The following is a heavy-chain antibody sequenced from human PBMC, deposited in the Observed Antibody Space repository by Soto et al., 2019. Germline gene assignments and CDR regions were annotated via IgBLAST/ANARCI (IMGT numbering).Heavy chain of an antibody. CDR2: INHSGST. J-gene: IGHJ5*02. CDR3: ARAARRRWFDP. V-gene: IGHV4-34*01. D-gene: IGHD6-6*01. CDR1: GGSFSGYY. Sequence: SETLSLTYAVYGGSFSGYYWSWIRQPPGKGLEWIGEINHSGSTNYNPSLKSRVTISVDTSKNQFSLKLSSVTAADTAVYYCARAARRRWFDPWGQGTLVTVSS.